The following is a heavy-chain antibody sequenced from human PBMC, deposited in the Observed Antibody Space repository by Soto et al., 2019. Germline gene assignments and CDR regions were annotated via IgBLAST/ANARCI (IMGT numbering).Heavy chain of an antibody. Sequence: GGSLRLSCAASGFTFDDYAMHWVRQAPGKSLEWVSGISWNSGSIGYADSVKGRFTISRDNAKNSLYLQMNSLRAEDTALYYCAKGYYYGSGSPRPYFDYWGQGTLVTVSS. J-gene: IGHJ4*02. D-gene: IGHD3-10*01. V-gene: IGHV3-9*01. CDR2: ISWNSGSI. CDR3: AKGYYYGSGSPRPYFDY. CDR1: GFTFDDYA.